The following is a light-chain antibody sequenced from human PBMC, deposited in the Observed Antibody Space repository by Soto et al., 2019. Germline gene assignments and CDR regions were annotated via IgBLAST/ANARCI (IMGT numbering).Light chain of an antibody. CDR2: GVS. CDR3: QHYGTSPLT. Sequence: EFVLTQSPGTLSLSPGERATLSCRASQTVRNNYLAWYQQKPGQAPRLLIYGVSSRATGIPDRFSGSGSGTDFTLTISRLEPEDFAVYFCQHYGTSPLTFGQGTKV. J-gene: IGKJ1*01. V-gene: IGKV3-20*01. CDR1: QTVRNNY.